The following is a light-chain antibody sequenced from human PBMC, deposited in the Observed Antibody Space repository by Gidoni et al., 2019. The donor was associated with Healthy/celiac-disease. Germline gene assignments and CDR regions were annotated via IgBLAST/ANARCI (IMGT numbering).Light chain of an antibody. J-gene: IGLJ2*01. V-gene: IGLV2-14*01. Sequence: QSALTQPASVSGSPGQSINISCTGTSSDVGGYNYVSWYQQHPGKAHKLMIYEVSNRHSGVSNRFSGSKSGNTASLTISGLQAEDEADYYCSSYTSSSTQVFGGGTKLTVL. CDR2: EVS. CDR1: SSDVGGYNY. CDR3: SSYTSSSTQV.